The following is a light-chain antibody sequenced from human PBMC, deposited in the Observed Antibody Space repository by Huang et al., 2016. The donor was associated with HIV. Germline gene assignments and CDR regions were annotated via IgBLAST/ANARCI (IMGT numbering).Light chain of an antibody. Sequence: IVLTQSPATLSLSPGERATLPCRASQSVSNYLAWYQQKPGRTSRLLIDDASNRATGIPARFSGSGSGTDFTLTISSLEPEDFAVYYCQQRSNWLTFGGGTNVEIK. CDR2: DAS. CDR1: QSVSNY. J-gene: IGKJ4*01. V-gene: IGKV3-11*01. CDR3: QQRSNWLT.